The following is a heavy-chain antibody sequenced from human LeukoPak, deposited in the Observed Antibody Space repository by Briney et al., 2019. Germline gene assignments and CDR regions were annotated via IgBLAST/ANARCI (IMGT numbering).Heavy chain of an antibody. Sequence: SETLSLTCTVSGYSITSGYYWDWIRQPPGKGLEWIGRVSHLLNTYYNPSLKSRVTISADTSKNQFSLKLTPVTAADTAVYYCARLGGTYLSYWFFDLWGRGTLVTVPS. D-gene: IGHD1-26*01. V-gene: IGHV4-38-2*02. CDR1: GYSITSGYY. CDR2: VSHLLNT. CDR3: ARLGGTYLSYWFFDL. J-gene: IGHJ2*01.